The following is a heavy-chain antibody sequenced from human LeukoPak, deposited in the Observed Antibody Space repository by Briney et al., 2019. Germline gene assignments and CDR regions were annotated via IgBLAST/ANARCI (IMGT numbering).Heavy chain of an antibody. Sequence: SETLSLTCTVSGGSISSGGYYWSWIRQPPGKGLEWIGYIYHSGSTYYNPSLKSRVTISVDTSKNQFSLKLSSVTAADTAVYYCARHCFSFSCSWFDPWGQGTLVTVSS. J-gene: IGHJ5*02. CDR1: GGSISSGGYY. CDR3: ARHCFSFSCSWFDP. CDR2: IYHSGST. D-gene: IGHD2-15*01. V-gene: IGHV4-30-2*03.